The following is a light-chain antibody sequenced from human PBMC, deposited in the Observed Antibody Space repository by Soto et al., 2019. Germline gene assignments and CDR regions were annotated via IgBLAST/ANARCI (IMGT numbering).Light chain of an antibody. CDR1: QTVRNN. CDR3: QQYSSWPPGT. J-gene: IGKJ1*01. CDR2: GAS. V-gene: IGKV3-15*01. Sequence: EFVLTQSPGTLSLSPGERATLSCRASQTVRNNLAWYQQKPGQAPRLLIYGASARATGIPARFSGSGSGTEVTLAIGSLEQEDSAVYYCQQYSSWPPGTFGQGTKVDIK.